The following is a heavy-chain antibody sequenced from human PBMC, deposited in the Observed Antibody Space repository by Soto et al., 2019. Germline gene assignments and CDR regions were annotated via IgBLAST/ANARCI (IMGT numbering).Heavy chain of an antibody. CDR1: GGSISSGGYY. CDR2: IYYSGST. D-gene: IGHD4-17*01. V-gene: IGHV4-31*03. Sequence: PSETLSLTCTVSGGSISSGGYYWSWIRQHPGKGLEWIGYIYYSGSTYYNPSLKSRVTISVDTSKNQFSLKLSSVTAADTAVYYCARAKSYGDYDREYFPHWGQGTLVTVSS. CDR3: ARAKSYGDYDREYFPH. J-gene: IGHJ1*01.